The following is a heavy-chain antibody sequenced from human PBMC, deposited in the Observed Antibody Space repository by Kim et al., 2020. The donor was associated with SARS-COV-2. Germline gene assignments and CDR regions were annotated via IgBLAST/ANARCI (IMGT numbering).Heavy chain of an antibody. CDR1: GFSFSSYA. D-gene: IGHD2-21*02. J-gene: IGHJ4*01. CDR3: ARDRYTYCGGDCPLDY. V-gene: IGHV3-64*01. CDR2: IGYNGGST. Sequence: GGSLRLSCVASGFSFSSYAMHWVRQAPGKGLEYVSAIGYNGGSTYYANSVKGRFTVSRDNSKNTLYLQMGSLRAEDMAVYHCARDRYTYCGGDCPLDYWG.